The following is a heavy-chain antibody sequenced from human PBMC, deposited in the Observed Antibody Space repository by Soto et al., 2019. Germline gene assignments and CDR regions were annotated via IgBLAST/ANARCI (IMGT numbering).Heavy chain of an antibody. J-gene: IGHJ5*02. D-gene: IGHD5-12*01. CDR3: ARDVDRTSHLNWFDP. CDR1: GFTFNKYG. Sequence: GSLRLSCTASGFTFNKYGMHWVRQAPGKGLEWVAVMWYDGSNEYYADSVKGRFTISRDISKNTVYLQMDSLKVEDTAVYYCARDVDRTSHLNWFDPWGQGVMVTVSS. CDR2: MWYDGSNE. V-gene: IGHV3-33*01.